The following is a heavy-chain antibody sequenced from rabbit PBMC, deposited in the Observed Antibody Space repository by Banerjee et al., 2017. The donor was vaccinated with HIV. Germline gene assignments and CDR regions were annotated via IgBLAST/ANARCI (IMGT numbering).Heavy chain of an antibody. CDR3: ARDLAGVIGWNFGL. Sequence: QEQLEESGGDLVKPEGSLTLTCTASGFSFSNKYVMCWVRQAPGKGLELIACIYAGGATSTYYASWAKGRFTISKTSSTTVTLQMTSLTAADTATYFCARDLAGVIGWNFGLWGQGTLVTVS. V-gene: IGHV1S45*01. D-gene: IGHD4-1*01. J-gene: IGHJ3*01. CDR1: GFSFSNKYV. CDR2: IYAGGATST.